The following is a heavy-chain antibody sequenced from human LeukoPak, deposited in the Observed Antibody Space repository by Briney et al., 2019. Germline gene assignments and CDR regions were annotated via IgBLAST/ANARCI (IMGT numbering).Heavy chain of an antibody. J-gene: IGHJ5*02. Sequence: SETLSLTCTVSGDSISSSNYYWGWIRQPPGKGLEWIGSIYYTGSTDYNPSLKSRVTISVDTSKNQFSLKVTSVTAADTAVYYCAREMDSVSWFDPWGQGTLVTVSS. V-gene: IGHV4-39*07. CDR2: IYYTGST. D-gene: IGHD5/OR15-5a*01. CDR1: GDSISSSNYY. CDR3: AREMDSVSWFDP.